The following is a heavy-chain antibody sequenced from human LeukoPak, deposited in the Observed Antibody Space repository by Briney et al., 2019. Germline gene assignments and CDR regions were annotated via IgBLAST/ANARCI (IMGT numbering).Heavy chain of an antibody. CDR2: SGST. V-gene: IGHV4-59*01. Sequence: SETLSLTCTVSGVSISNYYWSWIRQPPGKGLEWIAYSGSTNYNPSLKSRVTISVDTSKNQFSLKLRSVTAADTAVYYCAGDGGNGAFDYWGQGTLVTVSS. J-gene: IGHJ4*02. CDR3: AGDGGNGAFDY. D-gene: IGHD4-23*01. CDR1: GVSISNYY.